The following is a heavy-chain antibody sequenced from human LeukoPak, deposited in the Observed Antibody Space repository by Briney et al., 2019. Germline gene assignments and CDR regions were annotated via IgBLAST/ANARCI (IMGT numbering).Heavy chain of an antibody. CDR3: ARERSVMTTVTTSPDY. J-gene: IGHJ4*02. CDR1: GYTFTGYY. D-gene: IGHD4-11*01. Sequence: ASVKVSCKASGYTFTGYYMHWVRQAPGQGLEWMGWINPNSGGTNYAQKFQGRVTMTRDTSISTAYMELSRLRSDDTAVYYCARERSVMTTVTTSPDYWGQGTLVTVSS. V-gene: IGHV1-2*02. CDR2: INPNSGGT.